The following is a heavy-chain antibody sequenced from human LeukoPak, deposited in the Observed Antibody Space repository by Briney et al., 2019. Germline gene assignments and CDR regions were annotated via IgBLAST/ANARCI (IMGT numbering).Heavy chain of an antibody. Sequence: PGGSLRLSCAASGFTFSTHWMSWVRQAPGKGLEWVANIKPDGSEKYYVDSVKGRFTISRDNAKNSLYLQMNSLRAEDTAVYYCARIPAVIDYFDYWGQGALSPSP. D-gene: IGHD2-2*01. CDR2: IKPDGSEK. CDR1: GFTFSTHW. CDR3: ARIPAVIDYFDY. J-gene: IGHJ4*02. V-gene: IGHV3-7*03.